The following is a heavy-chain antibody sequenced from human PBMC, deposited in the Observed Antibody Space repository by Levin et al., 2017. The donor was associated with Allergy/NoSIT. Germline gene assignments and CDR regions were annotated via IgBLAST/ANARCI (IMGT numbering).Heavy chain of an antibody. CDR3: ARALDCSTASCPMAYDS. CDR1: AGSITDYY. J-gene: IGHJ4*02. D-gene: IGHD2-2*01. Sequence: PGGSLRLSCTVSAGSITDYYWSWIRQPPGKGLEWIGYIYHGRTSNYNTSLRSRATIAVDPSKNQLSLKVTSVTAADTAVYYCARALDCSTASCPMAYDSWGQGTLVTVSS. CDR2: IYHGRTS. V-gene: IGHV4-59*01.